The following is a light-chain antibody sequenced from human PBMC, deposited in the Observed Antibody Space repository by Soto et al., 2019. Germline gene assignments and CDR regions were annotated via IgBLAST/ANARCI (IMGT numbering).Light chain of an antibody. CDR2: GAS. CDR1: QSVNSSS. Sequence: EIVLTQSPGTLSLSPGERATLSCRASQSVNSSSLVWYQQKPGQAPRLIIYGASSRATGIPDRFSGSGSGTDFALSISRLQPEDFAVYYCQLYGTSPGFTFGPGTKVDIK. V-gene: IGKV3-20*01. CDR3: QLYGTSPGFT. J-gene: IGKJ3*01.